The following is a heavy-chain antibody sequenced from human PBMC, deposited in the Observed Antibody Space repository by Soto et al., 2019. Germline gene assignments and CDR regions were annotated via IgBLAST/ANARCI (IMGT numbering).Heavy chain of an antibody. CDR3: AKGDSKAGYSGSSV. V-gene: IGHV3-15*01. J-gene: IGHJ6*02. CDR2: IISKTDGGTT. D-gene: IGHD3-10*01. CDR1: GFTFSDAW. Sequence: GGSLRLSCAASGFTFSDAWMTWVRQAPGKGPEWVGRIISKTDGGTTAYAAPVKGRFTISRDDSRHMLYLEMNSLKIEDTGVYYCAKGDSKAGYSGSSVWGQGTTVT.